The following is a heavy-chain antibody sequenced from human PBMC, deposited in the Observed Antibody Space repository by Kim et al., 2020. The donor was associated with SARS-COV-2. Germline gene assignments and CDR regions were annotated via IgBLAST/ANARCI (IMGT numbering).Heavy chain of an antibody. J-gene: IGHJ2*01. CDR3: ARAVPAANPAWYFDL. Sequence: PSLESRVTMAVDTAKNQFSLKLSSVTAADPAVYYCARAVPAANPAWYFDLWGRGTLVTVSS. D-gene: IGHD2-2*01. V-gene: IGHV4-4*07.